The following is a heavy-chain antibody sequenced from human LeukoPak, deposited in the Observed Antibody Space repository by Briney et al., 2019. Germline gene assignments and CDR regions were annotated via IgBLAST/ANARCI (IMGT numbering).Heavy chain of an antibody. J-gene: IGHJ5*02. V-gene: IGHV4-34*01. CDR1: GGSFSGYY. CDR3: ARSIANQYYYGSGIRFDP. Sequence: PSETLSLTCAVYGGSFSGYYWSWIRQPPGKGLEWIGEINHSGSTNYNPSLKSRVTISVDTSKNQFSLKLSSVTAADTAVYYCARSIANQYYYGSGIRFDPWGQGTLVTVSS. D-gene: IGHD3-10*01. CDR2: INHSGST.